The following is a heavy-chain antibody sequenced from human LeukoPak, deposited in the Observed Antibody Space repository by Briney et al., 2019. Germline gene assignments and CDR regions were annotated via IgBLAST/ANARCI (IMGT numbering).Heavy chain of an antibody. CDR3: ARGGAVAGTGKFDY. CDR1: GFTFSDYY. V-gene: IGHV3-11*05. D-gene: IGHD6-19*01. Sequence: GGSLRLSCAASGFTFSDYYMSWIRQAPGKGLEWVSYISSSSSYTNYADSVKGRFTISRDNAKNSLYLQMNSLRAEDTAVYYCARGGAVAGTGKFDYWGQGTLVTVSS. J-gene: IGHJ4*02. CDR2: ISSSSSYT.